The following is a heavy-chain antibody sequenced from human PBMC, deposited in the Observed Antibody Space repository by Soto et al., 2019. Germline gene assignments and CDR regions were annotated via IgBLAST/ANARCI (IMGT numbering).Heavy chain of an antibody. J-gene: IGHJ4*02. CDR3: GGFYSSGLYYFDY. V-gene: IGHV5-51*01. CDR1: GYSFTSDW. CDR2: IYPGDSDI. D-gene: IGHD6-19*01. Sequence: GESLKISCKGSGYSFTSDWIGRVRQMPGKGLEWIGIIYPGDSDIRYSPSFQGQVTISADKSINTAYLQWSSLKASDTAMYFCGGFYSSGLYYFDYWGQGTLVTVST.